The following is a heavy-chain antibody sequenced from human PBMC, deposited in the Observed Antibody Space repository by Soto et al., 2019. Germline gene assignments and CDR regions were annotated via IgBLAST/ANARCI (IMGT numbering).Heavy chain of an antibody. CDR3: ARWSEWFQI. D-gene: IGHD3-3*01. CDR1: GYTFTNYG. J-gene: IGHJ3*02. Sequence: QVHLVQSGAEVKRPGASVKVACKPSGYTFTNYGISWVRQAPGQGLEWVGWISGYNGNTNYAQKLQGRVTLTRDTSTDTAYRELRSLRSDDTAVDYCARWSEWFQIWGQGTMVTVSS. CDR2: ISGYNGNT. V-gene: IGHV1-18*01.